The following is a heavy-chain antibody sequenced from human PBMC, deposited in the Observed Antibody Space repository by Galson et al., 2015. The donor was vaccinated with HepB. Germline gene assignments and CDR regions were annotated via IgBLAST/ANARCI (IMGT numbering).Heavy chain of an antibody. V-gene: IGHV1-69*13. D-gene: IGHD6-13*01. Sequence: SVKVSCKASGGTFSNYAISWVRQAPGQGLEWMGGIIPIFGTANYAQKFQGRVTIPADESTSTAYMDLSSLRPEDTAVYYCARGPYSSSFRDWGQGTLVTVSS. CDR1: GGTFSNYA. J-gene: IGHJ4*02. CDR2: IIPIFGTA. CDR3: ARGPYSSSFRD.